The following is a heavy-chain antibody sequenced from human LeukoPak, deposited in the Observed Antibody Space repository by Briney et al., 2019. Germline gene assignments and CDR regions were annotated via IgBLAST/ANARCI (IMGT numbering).Heavy chain of an antibody. CDR3: VKAYSSGWYSSGAFDI. V-gene: IGHV3-64D*06. J-gene: IGHJ3*02. Sequence: GGSLRLSCSASGFTFSSYAMHWVRQAPGKGLEYVSAISSNGGSTYYADSVKGRFTISRDNSKSKLYLQMSSLRAEDTAVYYCVKAYSSGWYSSGAFDIWGQGTMVTVSS. CDR1: GFTFSSYA. D-gene: IGHD6-19*01. CDR2: ISSNGGST.